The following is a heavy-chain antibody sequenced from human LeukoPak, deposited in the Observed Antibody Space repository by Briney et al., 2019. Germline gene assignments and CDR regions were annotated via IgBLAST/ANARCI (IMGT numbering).Heavy chain of an antibody. V-gene: IGHV3-23*01. CDR2: ISGSGGST. CDR3: AKDRHIVATIDVFDY. J-gene: IGHJ4*02. CDR1: GFTFSSYA. Sequence: PGGSLRLSCAAPGFTFSSYAMSWVRQAPGKGLEWVSAISGSGGSTYYADSVKGRFTISRDNSKNTLYLQMNSLRAEDTAVYYCAKDRHIVATIDVFDYWGQGTLVTVSS. D-gene: IGHD5-12*01.